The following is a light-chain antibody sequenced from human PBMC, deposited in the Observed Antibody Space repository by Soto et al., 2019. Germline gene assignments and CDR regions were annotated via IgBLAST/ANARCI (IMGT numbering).Light chain of an antibody. CDR1: TDDVGTYNL. J-gene: IGLJ1*01. V-gene: IGLV2-23*01. CDR2: EGF. CDR3: SSYAGSTTYV. Sequence: QSALTQPASVSGSPGQSITLSCTGTTDDVGTYNLASWYQQHPGKPPKLMIYEGFKRPSGVSNRFSGSKSGNTASLTISGLQAEDEADYYCSSYAGSTTYVFGTGTKVTVL.